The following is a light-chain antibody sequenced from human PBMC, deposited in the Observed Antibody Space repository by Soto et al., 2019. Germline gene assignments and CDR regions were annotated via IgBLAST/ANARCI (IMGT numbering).Light chain of an antibody. J-gene: IGKJ2*01. V-gene: IGKV3-15*01. CDR2: GAS. CDR3: QEHDNWPLYT. CDR1: QSVNSN. Sequence: EMVMTQSPATLSVSPGERATLSCRASQSVNSNLAWYQQKPGQAPRLLIYGASTRATGIPARFSGSGSGTEFTLTISSLQSEDFAVYYCQEHDNWPLYTFGQGTKVEIK.